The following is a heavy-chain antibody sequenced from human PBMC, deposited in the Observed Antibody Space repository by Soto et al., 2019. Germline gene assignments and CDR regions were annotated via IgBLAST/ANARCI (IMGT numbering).Heavy chain of an antibody. CDR1: GFTFRSYA. V-gene: IGHV3-23*01. D-gene: IGHD3-10*01. CDR2: ISGSGGST. CDR3: AKEVRGNYYGSGSYYRSLAYYYYMDV. Sequence: WGSLRLSCTASGFTFRSYAVSWVRQAPGKGLEWVSAISGSGGSTYYADSVKGRFTISRDNSKNTLYLQMNSLRAEDTAVYYCAKEVRGNYYGSGSYYRSLAYYYYMDVWGKGTTVTVSS. J-gene: IGHJ6*03.